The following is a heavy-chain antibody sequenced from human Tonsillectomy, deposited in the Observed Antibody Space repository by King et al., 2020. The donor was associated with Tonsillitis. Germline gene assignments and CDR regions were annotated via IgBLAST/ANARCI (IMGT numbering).Heavy chain of an antibody. J-gene: IGHJ4*02. CDR2: ISSSASTI. D-gene: IGHD3-10*01. V-gene: IGHV3-48*03. CDR3: ARGGGLWFGEVIV. CDR1: GFSFNSYD. Sequence: QLVQSGGGLVQPGGSLRLSCAASGFSFNSYDMNWVGQAPGKGLEWVSYISSSASTIYYADSVKGRFTISRDNAKNSLYRQMNSLRAEDTAVYYCARGGGLWFGEVIVWGQGTLVTVSS.